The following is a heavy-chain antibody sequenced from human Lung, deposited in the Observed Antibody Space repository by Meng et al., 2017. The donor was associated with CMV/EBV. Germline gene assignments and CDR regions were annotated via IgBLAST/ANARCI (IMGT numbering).Heavy chain of an antibody. CDR1: GYTFIDYH. CDR3: ARAIVKNGKRQFDY. Sequence: QVQLAQSGAEVKEPGASVKLACKTSGYTFIDYHIHWVRQAPGQGLEWMGWISPYNGDTIYARDFQGWVTMTRDTSNRTLYMEVSRPRFDDTAVYYCARAIVKNGKRQFDYWGQGTLVTVSS. CDR2: ISPYNGDT. J-gene: IGHJ4*02. D-gene: IGHD1-1*01. V-gene: IGHV1-2*04.